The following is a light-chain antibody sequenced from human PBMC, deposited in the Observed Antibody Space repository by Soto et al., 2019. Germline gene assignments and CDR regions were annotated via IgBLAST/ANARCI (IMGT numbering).Light chain of an antibody. Sequence: IILTQSPATLSVSPGEGASLSCRASQNVGTSLAWYQQKSGQAPRLLIYGASTRAAGVPARFSGSASGTKYTLTITRLQSEDFAFYYCQQYTNWPQFTLGQGTRREIK. CDR1: QNVGTS. J-gene: IGKJ2*01. CDR3: QQYTNWPQFT. CDR2: GAS. V-gene: IGKV3-15*01.